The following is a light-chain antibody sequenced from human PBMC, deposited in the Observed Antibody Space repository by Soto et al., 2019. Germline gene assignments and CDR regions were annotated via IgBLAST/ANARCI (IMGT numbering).Light chain of an antibody. CDR2: GAS. Sequence: EIVMTQSPATLSVSPGERATLSCRASQSITNNLAWYQQRPGKAPRLLIYGASARATGIPARFSGSGSGTEFTITISSLQSEDFAVYYCQHYNNWPLSFGQGTKVEIK. V-gene: IGKV3-15*01. J-gene: IGKJ1*01. CDR3: QHYNNWPLS. CDR1: QSITNN.